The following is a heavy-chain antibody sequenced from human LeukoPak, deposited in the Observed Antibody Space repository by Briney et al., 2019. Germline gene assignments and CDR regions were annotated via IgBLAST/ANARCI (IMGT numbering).Heavy chain of an antibody. J-gene: IGHJ6*02. Sequence: SETLSLTCAVYGGSFSGYYWSWIRQPPGKGLEWIGEINHSGSTNYNPSLKSRVTISVDTSKNQFSLKLSSVTAADTAVYYCARGQIAAAGRYYYYYYGMGVWGQGTTVTVSS. V-gene: IGHV4-34*01. CDR3: ARGQIAAAGRYYYYYYGMGV. CDR2: INHSGST. D-gene: IGHD6-13*01. CDR1: GGSFSGYY.